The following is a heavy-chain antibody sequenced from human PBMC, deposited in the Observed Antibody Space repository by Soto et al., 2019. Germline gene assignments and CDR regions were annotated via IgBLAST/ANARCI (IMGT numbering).Heavy chain of an antibody. CDR1: GFTFNMYA. Sequence: GGSLRLSCAASGFTFNMYAMSWVRQAPGKGLEWVSGIGGSGANTYYADFVKGRFTTSRDNSKNTLYLQMDSLRAEDTAIYYCARTITGYFWAGAYWGQGTLVTVSS. CDR3: ARTITGYFWAGAY. J-gene: IGHJ4*02. V-gene: IGHV3-23*01. CDR2: IGGSGANT. D-gene: IGHD1-1*01.